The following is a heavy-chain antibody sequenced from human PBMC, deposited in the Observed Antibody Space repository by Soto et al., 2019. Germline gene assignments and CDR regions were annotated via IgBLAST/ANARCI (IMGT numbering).Heavy chain of an antibody. V-gene: IGHV4-39*01. CDR2: MFYGVST. D-gene: IGHD3-3*02. Sequence: QLQVQESGPGLVKPSETLSLTCTVSGSSTNSSGYYWGWIRQPPGKGLEWIGSMFYGVSTYYNPSLKSRVTVSVDTSKNQFSLNLRSVTAADTAVYYCARLPSRHLVDYWGQGTLVTVSS. CDR1: GSSTNSSGYY. J-gene: IGHJ4*02. CDR3: ARLPSRHLVDY.